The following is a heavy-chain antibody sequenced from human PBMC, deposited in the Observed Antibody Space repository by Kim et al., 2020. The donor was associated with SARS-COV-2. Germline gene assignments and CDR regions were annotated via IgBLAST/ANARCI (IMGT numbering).Heavy chain of an antibody. D-gene: IGHD6-19*01. V-gene: IGHV3-73*01. CDR2: IRSKANSYAT. CDR1: GFTFSGSA. CDR3: TKETYSSGWYGSLGDY. Sequence: GGSLRLSCAASGFTFSGSAMHWVRQASGKGLEWVGRIRSKANSYATAYAASVKGRFTISRDDSKNTAYLQMNSLKTEDTAVYYCTKETYSSGWYGSLGDYWGQGTLVTVSS. J-gene: IGHJ4*02.